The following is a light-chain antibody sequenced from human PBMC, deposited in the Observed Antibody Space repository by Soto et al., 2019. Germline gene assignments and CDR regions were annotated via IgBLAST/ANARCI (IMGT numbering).Light chain of an antibody. Sequence: DIQMTQSPSSLSASVGDRVAITCRASQSISTYLNWLQQKPGKAPKLLIYDASSLESGVPSRFSGRGSGTEFTLTISSLQPDDCATYYCHTYNSYSLHTFGQGTKLEIK. V-gene: IGKV1-5*01. CDR1: QSISTY. CDR3: HTYNSYSLHT. CDR2: DAS. J-gene: IGKJ2*01.